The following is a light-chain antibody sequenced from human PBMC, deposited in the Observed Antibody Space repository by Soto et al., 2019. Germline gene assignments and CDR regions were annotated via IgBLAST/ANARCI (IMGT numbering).Light chain of an antibody. CDR3: QQYGSSPTWT. Sequence: EIGFKKFPATPFVSPGERATLSCRASQSVSSSYLAWYQQKPGQAPRLLIYGASSRATGIPDRFSGSGSGTDFTLTISRLEPEDFAVYYCQQYGSSPTWTFGQGTKVDI. CDR2: GAS. V-gene: IGKV3-20*01. CDR1: QSVSSSY. J-gene: IGKJ1*01.